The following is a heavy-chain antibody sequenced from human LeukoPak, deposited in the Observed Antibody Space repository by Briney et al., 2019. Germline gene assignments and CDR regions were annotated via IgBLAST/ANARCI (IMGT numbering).Heavy chain of an antibody. CDR1: GASVSSGSYY. J-gene: IGHJ4*02. CDR2: IYYSGSI. V-gene: IGHV4-61*01. CDR3: ARHAYDFWSGYDYFDY. Sequence: SETLSLTCNVSGASVSSGSYYWSWIRQPPGKGLEWIGYIYYSGSINYNPSLKSRVTISVDTSKNQFSLKLSSVTAADTAVYYCARHAYDFWSGYDYFDYWGQETLVTVSS. D-gene: IGHD3-3*01.